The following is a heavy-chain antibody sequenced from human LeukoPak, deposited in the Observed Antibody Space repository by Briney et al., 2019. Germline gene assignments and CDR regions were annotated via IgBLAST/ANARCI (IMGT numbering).Heavy chain of an antibody. D-gene: IGHD6-6*01. Sequence: GGSLRLSCAAFGFTFSDPYMSWIRQAPGKGLEYLSYISPDGKSISYTDSVKGRFTISRDNAKNSLYLQMTSLRAEDTAIYYCARTARLLEYWGQGTLVTVFS. CDR2: ISPDGKSI. CDR3: ARTARLLEY. J-gene: IGHJ4*02. V-gene: IGHV3-11*01. CDR1: GFTFSDPY.